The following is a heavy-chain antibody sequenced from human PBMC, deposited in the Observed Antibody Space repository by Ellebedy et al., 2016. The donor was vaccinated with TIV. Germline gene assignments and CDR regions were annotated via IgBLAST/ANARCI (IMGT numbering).Heavy chain of an antibody. D-gene: IGHD4-11*01. CDR3: ARGNYQDVDLDHWYFDL. Sequence: MPSETLSLTCAVYGGSFSGYSWSWIRQPPGKGPEWIGEINHRGSTRYNPSLRSRVTISIDTSKHQFSLRLNSVTAADTAVYYCARGNYQDVDLDHWYFDLWGRGTLVTVSS. J-gene: IGHJ2*01. CDR2: INHRGST. V-gene: IGHV4-34*01. CDR1: GGSFSGYS.